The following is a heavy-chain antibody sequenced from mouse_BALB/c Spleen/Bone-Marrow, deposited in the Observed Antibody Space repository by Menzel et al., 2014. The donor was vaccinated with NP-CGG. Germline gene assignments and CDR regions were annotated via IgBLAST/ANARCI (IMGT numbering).Heavy chain of an antibody. D-gene: IGHD1-1*01. CDR2: INPGSGGI. V-gene: IGHV1-54*01. CDR3: ARELVRGMDY. Sequence: VKLMESGAELVRPGTSVKVSCKASGYAFTNYWIEWIKQRPGQGLEWIGVINPGSGGINYNEKFKGKATLTADKSSSTAYMQLSSLTYDDSAVYFCARELVRGMDYWGQGTSVTVSS. CDR1: GYAFTNYW. J-gene: IGHJ4*01.